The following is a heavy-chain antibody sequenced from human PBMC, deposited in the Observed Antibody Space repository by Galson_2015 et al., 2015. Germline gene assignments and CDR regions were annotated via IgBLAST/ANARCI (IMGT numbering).Heavy chain of an antibody. J-gene: IGHJ4*02. CDR3: ARWDSYSGDEGPDYFDY. V-gene: IGHV3-23*01. D-gene: IGHD5-12*01. CDR1: GFTFSSYA. CDR2: ISGSGGTT. Sequence: SLRLSCAASGFTFSSYAMNWVRQAPGKGLEWVSGISGSGGTTYYADSLKGRFTMSRDNSKNTVYLQMNSLSAEDTAVYYRARWDSYSGDEGPDYFDYWGQGTRVTVSS.